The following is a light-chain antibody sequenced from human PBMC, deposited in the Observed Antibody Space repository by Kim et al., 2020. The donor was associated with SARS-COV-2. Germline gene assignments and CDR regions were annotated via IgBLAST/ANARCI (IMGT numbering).Light chain of an antibody. CDR3: CSYAGRSSFV. J-gene: IGLJ1*01. V-gene: IGLV2-23*02. CDR2: EID. Sequence: QSASVSGSPGQSITISCTGTRNDVGTYYLVSWFQQHPGKAPNLLIYEIDKRPSGVSDRFSGSKSGNTASLTISGLQTEDEADYHCCSYAGRSSFVCGTGTKVTVL. CDR1: RNDVGTYYL.